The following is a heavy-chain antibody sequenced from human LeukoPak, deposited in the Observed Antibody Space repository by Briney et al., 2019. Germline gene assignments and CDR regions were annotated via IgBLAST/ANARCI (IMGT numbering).Heavy chain of an antibody. D-gene: IGHD6-19*01. V-gene: IGHV4-4*07. CDR1: GVSISSYY. CDR3: ARDYSSGIDC. J-gene: IGHJ4*02. Sequence: SETLSLTCTVSGVSISSYYWSWIRQPAGKGLEWIGRIYISGNTNYNPSLKSRVTMSVDTSKNQFSLKLSSVTAADTAVYYCARDYSSGIDCWGQGTLATVSS. CDR2: IYISGNT.